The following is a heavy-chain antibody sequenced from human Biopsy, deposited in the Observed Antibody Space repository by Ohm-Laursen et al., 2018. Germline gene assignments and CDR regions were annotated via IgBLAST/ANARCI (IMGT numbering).Heavy chain of an antibody. CDR2: INHSGST. CDR3: ARGRLRAVARFDY. Sequence: GTLSLTCAVYGGSFSGYYWSWIRQPPGKGLERIGEINHSGSTNYNPSLKIRVTISVDTSKNQFSLKLSSVTAADTAVYYCARGRLRAVARFDYWGQGTLVTVSS. V-gene: IGHV4-34*01. J-gene: IGHJ4*02. D-gene: IGHD6-19*01. CDR1: GGSFSGYY.